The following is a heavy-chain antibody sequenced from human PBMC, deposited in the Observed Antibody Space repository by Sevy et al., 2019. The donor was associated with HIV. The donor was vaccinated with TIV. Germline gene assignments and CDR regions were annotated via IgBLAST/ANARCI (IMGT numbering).Heavy chain of an antibody. J-gene: IGHJ3*02. V-gene: IGHV3-21*01. CDR3: ARDLLVGSTYVFDI. Sequence: GGSLRLSCAASGFTFSNYNMNWVRQAPGEGLKWVSSISSSSVDIYYTDSVKGRFTVSRDNSRKSLFLQMNGLSAEDTALDYCARDLLVGSTYVFDIWGRGTMVTVSS. D-gene: IGHD1-26*01. CDR2: ISSSSVDI. CDR1: GFTFSNYN.